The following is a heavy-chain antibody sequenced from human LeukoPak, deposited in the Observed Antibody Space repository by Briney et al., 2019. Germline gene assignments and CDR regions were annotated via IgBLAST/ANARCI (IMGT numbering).Heavy chain of an antibody. J-gene: IGHJ3*02. Sequence: ASVKVSCKASGYTCTSYDINWVRQATGQGLEWMGWMDPNSGNTGYAQKFQGRVTITRNTSISTAYMELSSLRSEDTAVYYCAREVSPTYYYDSSGYWDAFDIWGQGTMVTVSS. D-gene: IGHD3-22*01. CDR2: MDPNSGNT. CDR3: AREVSPTYYYDSSGYWDAFDI. CDR1: GYTCTSYD. V-gene: IGHV1-8*03.